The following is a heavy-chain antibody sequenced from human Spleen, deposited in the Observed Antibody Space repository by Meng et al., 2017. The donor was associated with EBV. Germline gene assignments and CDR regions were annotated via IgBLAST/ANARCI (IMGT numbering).Heavy chain of an antibody. J-gene: IGHJ4*02. CDR3: ARGYPPDFDY. CDR2: IYHTGST. V-gene: IGHV4-30-4*01. Sequence: QVELQVSGAGLVKPSHTLSLPCAGSDGSISSGGYYWNWIRQPPGKGLEWIGYIYHTGSTYYNPSLKSRVTISVDTSKNKFSMNLSSVTAADTAVYYCARGYPPDFDYWGQGTLVTVSS. D-gene: IGHD2-15*01. CDR1: DGSISSGGYY.